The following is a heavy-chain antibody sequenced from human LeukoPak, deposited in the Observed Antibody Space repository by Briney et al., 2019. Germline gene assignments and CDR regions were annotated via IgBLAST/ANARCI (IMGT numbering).Heavy chain of an antibody. CDR1: GFTFSDYY. V-gene: IGHV3-11*01. Sequence: GGSLRLSCAASGFTFSDYYMSWIRQAPGKGLEWVSYISSSGSTIYYADSVKGRFTISRDNAKNSLYLQMNSLRSDDTAVYYCARAGTYPNSSWPFDYWGQGTLVTVSS. CDR3: ARAGTYPNSSWPFDY. J-gene: IGHJ4*02. D-gene: IGHD6-13*01. CDR2: ISSSGSTI.